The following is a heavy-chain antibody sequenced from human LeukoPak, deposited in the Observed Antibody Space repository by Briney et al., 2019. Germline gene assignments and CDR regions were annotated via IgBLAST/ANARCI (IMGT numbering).Heavy chain of an antibody. D-gene: IGHD2-8*01. CDR2: IYYSGIS. Sequence: PSETLSLTCTVSGGSIRSGGYYWSWIRQHPGKGLEWIGYIYYSGISKYNPSLNSRATISVDTSKNQFSLNLRSVTAADTAVYYCARAHVDDVEMVYAVRAFDIWGQGTLVTVSS. CDR3: ARAHVDDVEMVYAVRAFDI. CDR1: GGSIRSGGYY. J-gene: IGHJ3*02. V-gene: IGHV4-31*03.